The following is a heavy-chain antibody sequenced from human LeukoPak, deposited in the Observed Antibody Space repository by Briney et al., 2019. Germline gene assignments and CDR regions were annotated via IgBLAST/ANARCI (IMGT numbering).Heavy chain of an antibody. J-gene: IGHJ4*02. D-gene: IGHD3-22*01. CDR1: GFAFSSFY. CDR2: IKEDGSEE. Sequence: PGGSLRLSCAASGFAFSSFYMSWVRQAPRRGLEWVANIKEDGSEEYYVDSVKGRFTISRDNAKNSVYLQMSSLRAEDTAVYYCVREYYYNSSGYRALRYWGQGTLVTVSS. V-gene: IGHV3-7*01. CDR3: VREYYYNSSGYRALRY.